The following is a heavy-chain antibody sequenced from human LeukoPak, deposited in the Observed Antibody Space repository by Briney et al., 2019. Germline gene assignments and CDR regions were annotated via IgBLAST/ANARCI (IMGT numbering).Heavy chain of an antibody. CDR2: INPNSGGT. J-gene: IGHJ5*02. CDR1: GYTFTGYY. CDR3: ARAIYLHYYDFWSGYHHASGVDEFDP. D-gene: IGHD3-3*01. V-gene: IGHV1-2*02. Sequence: ASVKVSCKASGYTFTGYYMHWVRQAPGQGLEWMGWINPNSGGTNYAQKFQGRVTMTRDTSISTAYMELSRLRSDDTAVYYCARAIYLHYYDFWSGYHHASGVDEFDPWGQGTLVTVSS.